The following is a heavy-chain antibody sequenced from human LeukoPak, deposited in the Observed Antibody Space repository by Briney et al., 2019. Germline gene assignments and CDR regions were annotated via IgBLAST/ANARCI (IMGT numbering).Heavy chain of an antibody. CDR1: GGSISGYY. J-gene: IGHJ1*01. Sequence: SETLSLTCTVSGGSISGYYWSWIRQPAGKGLEWIGRIYATGTTNYNPSLKSRVTMSVDTSKNQFSLNLTSVTAADTAVYYCAREGGGINRCLDWGQGTLVTVSS. V-gene: IGHV4-4*07. D-gene: IGHD2-15*01. CDR3: AREGGGINRCLD. CDR2: IYATGTT.